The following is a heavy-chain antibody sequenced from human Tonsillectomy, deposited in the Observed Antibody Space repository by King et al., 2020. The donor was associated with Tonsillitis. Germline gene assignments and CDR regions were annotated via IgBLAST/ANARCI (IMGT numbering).Heavy chain of an antibody. Sequence: TLKESGPVLVRPTATLTLTCTVSGFSLSNARMGVTWIRQPPGKALEWLGHIFSNDEKSYNTSLRSRLTISKDTSKSQVVLTLTTMDPVDTATYYCARIYSSSWYWYFDLWGRGTLVTVSS. CDR1: GFSLSNARMG. CDR3: ARIYSSSWYWYFDL. V-gene: IGHV2-26*01. CDR2: IFSNDEK. J-gene: IGHJ2*01. D-gene: IGHD6-13*01.